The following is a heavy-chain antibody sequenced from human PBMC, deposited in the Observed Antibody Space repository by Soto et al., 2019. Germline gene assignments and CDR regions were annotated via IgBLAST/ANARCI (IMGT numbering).Heavy chain of an antibody. CDR2: ISYDGSNK. CDR1: GFSFSSYA. D-gene: IGHD3-22*01. V-gene: IGHV3-30-3*01. J-gene: IGHJ4*02. CDR3: ASNYYDSSGYLYYFDY. Sequence: QVQLVESGGGVVQPGRSLRLSCAASGFSFSSYAMHWVRQAPGKGLEWVALISYDGSNKYYADSVKGRFTISRDNSKNTLYLQMSSLRADDTAVYYCASNYYDSSGYLYYFDYWGQGTLVTVSS.